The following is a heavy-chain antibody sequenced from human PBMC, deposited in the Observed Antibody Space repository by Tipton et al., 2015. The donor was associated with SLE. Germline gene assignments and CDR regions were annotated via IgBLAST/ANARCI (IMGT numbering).Heavy chain of an antibody. J-gene: IGHJ3*02. CDR1: LFRFSSYV. D-gene: IGHD4-17*01. V-gene: IGHV3-23*01. CDR2: ISNSGGST. Sequence: GSLRLSCAASLFRFSSYVMSWVRQAPGKGLEWVSDISNSGGSTYYADSVKGRFTISRDNSKNTLYLQMNSLRAEDTAVYYCAILPTPSPYDYGDSDAFDIWGQGTMVTVSS. CDR3: AILPTPSPYDYGDSDAFDI.